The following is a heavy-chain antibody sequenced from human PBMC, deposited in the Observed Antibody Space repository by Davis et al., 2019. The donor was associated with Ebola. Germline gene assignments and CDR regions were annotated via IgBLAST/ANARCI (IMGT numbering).Heavy chain of an antibody. CDR3: ARGGGTDLMITFGGVTPPIGY. D-gene: IGHD3-16*01. CDR2: IIPIFGTA. J-gene: IGHJ4*02. Sequence: SVKVSCKASGGTFSSYAISWVRQAPGQGLEWMGGIIPIFGTANYAQKFQGRVTMTRDTSISTAYMELSRLRSDETAVYYGARGGGTDLMITFGGVTPPIGYWGQGTLVTVSS. CDR1: GGTFSSYA. V-gene: IGHV1-69*05.